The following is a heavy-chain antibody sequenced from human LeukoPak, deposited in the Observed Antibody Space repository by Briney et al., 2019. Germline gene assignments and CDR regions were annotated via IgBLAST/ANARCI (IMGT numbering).Heavy chain of an antibody. J-gene: IGHJ4*02. CDR3: ARAMAAAGGFDY. CDR1: GFTFSSYS. V-gene: IGHV3-21*01. CDR2: ISSSSSYI. D-gene: IGHD6-13*01. Sequence: PGGSLRLSCAASGFTFSSYSMNWVRQAPGKGLEWVSSISSSSSYIYYADSVKGRFTISRDNAKNSLYLQMNSLRAEDTAVYYCARAMAAAGGFDYWGQGTLVTVSS.